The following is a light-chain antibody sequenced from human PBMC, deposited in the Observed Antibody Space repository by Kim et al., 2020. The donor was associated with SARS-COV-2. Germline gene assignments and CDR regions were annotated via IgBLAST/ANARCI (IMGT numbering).Light chain of an antibody. J-gene: IGLJ1*01. CDR2: EVT. V-gene: IGLV2-8*01. CDR3: SSFAGRNNLEV. CDR1: RSDIGEYNY. Sequence: QSGTIACTGSRSDIGEYNYVSWYQQYPGRAPKLIIHEVTKRPSGVPDRFSGSKSGNTASLTVSGLQAEDEADYYCSSFAGRNNLEVFGSGTKVTVL.